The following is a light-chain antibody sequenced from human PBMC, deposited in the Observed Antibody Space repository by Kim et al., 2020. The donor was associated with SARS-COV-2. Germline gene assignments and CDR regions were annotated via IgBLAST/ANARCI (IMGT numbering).Light chain of an antibody. Sequence: HSITLSCPGSSSDVGGYKYVSWYQQHPGNAPKLVIYEVSNRPSGVSNRFSGSKSGNTASLTISGLQAEDEADYYCSSYIRGSTNYVFGTGTKVTVL. V-gene: IGLV2-14*01. CDR2: EVS. J-gene: IGLJ1*01. CDR1: SSDVGGYKY. CDR3: SSYIRGSTNYV.